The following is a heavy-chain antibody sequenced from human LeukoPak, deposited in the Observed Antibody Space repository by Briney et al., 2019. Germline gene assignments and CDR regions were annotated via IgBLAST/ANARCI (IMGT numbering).Heavy chain of an antibody. J-gene: IGHJ4*02. D-gene: IGHD3-16*02. CDR1: GGSISSGSYY. CDR2: IYTSGST. V-gene: IGHV4-61*02. CDR3: ARGPLSSDYVWGSYRPAYFDY. Sequence: SETLSLTCTVSGGSISSGSYYWSWIRQPAGKGLEWIGRIYTSGSTNYNPSLKSRVTISVDTSKNQFSLKLSSVTAADTAVYYCARGPLSSDYVWGSYRPAYFDYWGRGTLVTVSS.